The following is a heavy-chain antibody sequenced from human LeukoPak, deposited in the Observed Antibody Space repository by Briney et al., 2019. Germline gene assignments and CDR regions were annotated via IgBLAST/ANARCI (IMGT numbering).Heavy chain of an antibody. V-gene: IGHV3-30*02. D-gene: IGHD2-2*01. CDR2: IRYDGSNK. Sequence: GGSLRLSCAASGFTFSSYGMRWVRQAPGKGLEWVAFIRYDGSNKYYADSVKGRFTISRDNSKNTLYLQMNSLRAEDTAVYYCAKGVGYCSSTSCYYYYYYMDVWGKGTTVTVSS. CDR1: GFTFSSYG. J-gene: IGHJ6*03. CDR3: AKGVGYCSSTSCYYYYYYMDV.